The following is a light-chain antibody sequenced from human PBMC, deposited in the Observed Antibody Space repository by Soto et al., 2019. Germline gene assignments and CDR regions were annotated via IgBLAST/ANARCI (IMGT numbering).Light chain of an antibody. CDR3: SSWTSSTTQV. J-gene: IGLJ3*02. Sequence: QSVLTQPASVSGSPGQSITISCTGTSSDVGGYNFVSWYQQHPGKAPKLMIYEVNNRPSGVSNRFSGSKSGNTAPLTISGLQAEDEADYYCSSWTSSTTQVLGGGTKLTVL. V-gene: IGLV2-14*01. CDR1: SSDVGGYNF. CDR2: EVN.